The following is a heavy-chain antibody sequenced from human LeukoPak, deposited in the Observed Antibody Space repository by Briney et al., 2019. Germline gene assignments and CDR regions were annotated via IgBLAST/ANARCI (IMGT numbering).Heavy chain of an antibody. J-gene: IGHJ4*02. CDR2: ISSSSSYI. Sequence: AGGSLRLSCAASGFTFSSYSMNWVRQAPGKGLEWVSSISSSSSYIYYADSVKGRFTISRDNAKNSLYLQMNSLRAEDTAVYYRAREGEDRYCSGGSCYYFDYWGQGTLVTVSS. D-gene: IGHD2-15*01. CDR3: AREGEDRYCSGGSCYYFDY. CDR1: GFTFSSYS. V-gene: IGHV3-21*01.